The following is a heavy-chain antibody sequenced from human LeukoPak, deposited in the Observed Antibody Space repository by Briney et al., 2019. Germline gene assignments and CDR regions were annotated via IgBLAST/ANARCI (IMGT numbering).Heavy chain of an antibody. V-gene: IGHV3-21*01. Sequence: GGSLRLSYAASGFTFSSYSMNWVRQAPGKGLEWVSSISSNSDYIYYADSVKGRFTISRDNAKNSLYLQMNSLRAEDTAIYYCAREVEEAFDIWGQGTMVTVSS. CDR2: ISSNSDYI. D-gene: IGHD5-24*01. CDR1: GFTFSSYS. CDR3: AREVEEAFDI. J-gene: IGHJ3*02.